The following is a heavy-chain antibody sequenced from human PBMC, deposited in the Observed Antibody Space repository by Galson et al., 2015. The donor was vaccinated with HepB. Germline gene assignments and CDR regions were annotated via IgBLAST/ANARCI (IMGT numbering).Heavy chain of an antibody. J-gene: IGHJ4*02. CDR1: GFTFSSYW. D-gene: IGHD6-19*01. CDR3: ARAPYSSGWYGFGFDY. CDR2: INSDGSST. Sequence: SLRLSCAASGFTFSSYWMHWVRQAPGKGLVWVSRINSDGSSTSYADSVKGRFTISRDNAKNTLYLQMNSLRAEDTAVYYCARAPYSSGWYGFGFDYWGQGTLVTVSS. V-gene: IGHV3-74*01.